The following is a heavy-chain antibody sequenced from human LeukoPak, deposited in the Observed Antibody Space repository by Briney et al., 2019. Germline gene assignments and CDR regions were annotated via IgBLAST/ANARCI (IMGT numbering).Heavy chain of an antibody. CDR3: ARDRVELATIFLLALDY. D-gene: IGHD5-24*01. CDR1: GYSFTSFG. CDR2: ISAYNGDT. V-gene: IGHV1-18*01. J-gene: IGHJ4*02. Sequence: ASVKVSCKASGYSFTSFGISWVRQAPGQGLEWMGWISAYNGDTNYAQKVQGRVTMTTDTSTSTAYMELRSLRSDDSAVYYCARDRVELATIFLLALDYWGQGTLVTVSS.